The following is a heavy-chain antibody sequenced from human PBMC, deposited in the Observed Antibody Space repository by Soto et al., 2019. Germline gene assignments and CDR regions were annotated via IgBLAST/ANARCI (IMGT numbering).Heavy chain of an antibody. J-gene: IGHJ5*02. D-gene: IGHD3-3*01. V-gene: IGHV1-2*02. CDR1: GYTFTGYF. Sequence: QVQLVQSGAEVKKPGASVKVSCRASGYTFTGYFMHWVRQAPGQGLEWMGWINPNSGATKYAQKFQGRVTLSRGTSIRTAYMELSGLRSDDTAVYYCARGGGTILAPLPWGQGTLVTVSS. CDR2: INPNSGAT. CDR3: ARGGGTILAPLP.